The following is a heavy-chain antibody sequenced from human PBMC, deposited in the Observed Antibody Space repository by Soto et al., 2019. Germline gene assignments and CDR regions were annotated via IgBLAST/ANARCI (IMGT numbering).Heavy chain of an antibody. CDR1: GGSISSSSYY. CDR3: ARLRVMVYAFRYDAFDI. V-gene: IGHV4-39*01. Sequence: QLQLQESGPGLVKPSETLSLTCTVSGGSISSSSYYWGWIRQPPGKGLEWIGSIYYSGSTYYNPSLKSRVTISVDTSKNQFSLKLSSVTAADTAVYYCARLRVMVYAFRYDAFDIWGQGTMVTVSS. J-gene: IGHJ3*02. D-gene: IGHD2-8*01. CDR2: IYYSGST.